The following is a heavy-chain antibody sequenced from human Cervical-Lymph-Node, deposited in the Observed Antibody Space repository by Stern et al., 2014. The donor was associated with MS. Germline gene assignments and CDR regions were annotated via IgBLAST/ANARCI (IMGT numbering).Heavy chain of an antibody. D-gene: IGHD3-10*01. Sequence: QMQLVQSGAEVKKPGSSVKVSCKSSGGISWVRQAPGQGLEWRGGVIPFVGTSNYGQKFQGRVTITADTSTNTTDLLLSRLTSADTAVDYCARGSGDNWFGPWGQGTLVTVSS. V-gene: IGHV1-69*06. CDR1: GG. CDR2: VIPFVGTS. CDR3: ARGSGDNWFGP. J-gene: IGHJ5*02.